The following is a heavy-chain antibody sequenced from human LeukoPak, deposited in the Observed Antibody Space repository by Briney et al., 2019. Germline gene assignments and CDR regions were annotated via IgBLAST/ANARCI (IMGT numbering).Heavy chain of an antibody. D-gene: IGHD2-21*02. V-gene: IGHV3-23*01. CDR1: GFSFRRYA. CDR3: ARCGGDCYSGFDY. Sequence: PGGSLRLSCAASGFSFRRYAMNWVRQAPGRGLEWVAVISGPGPSTVYADSVKGRFTISRDNSKNTLFLQLDSLRAEDTAVYYCARCGGDCYSGFDYWGQGTLVTVSS. CDR2: ISGPGPST. J-gene: IGHJ4*02.